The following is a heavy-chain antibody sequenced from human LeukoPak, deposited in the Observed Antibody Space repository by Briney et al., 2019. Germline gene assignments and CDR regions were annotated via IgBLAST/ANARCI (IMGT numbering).Heavy chain of an antibody. J-gene: IGHJ5*02. CDR3: APRRWAGGFDP. CDR1: DFLLHTRGMA. V-gene: IGHV2-5*02. Sequence: SGPTLVKPTQNLTLTCSFSDFLLHTRGMAVAWIRQPPGKALEWLALISWDDDKRYSPSLKSRLTIAKDTSNNQVVLTLTNLDPADTATYYCAPRRWAGGFDPWGQGLLVTVSS. D-gene: IGHD3-10*01. CDR2: ISWDDDK.